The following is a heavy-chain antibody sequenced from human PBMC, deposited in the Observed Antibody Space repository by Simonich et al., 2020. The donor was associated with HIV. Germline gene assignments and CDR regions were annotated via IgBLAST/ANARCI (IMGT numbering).Heavy chain of an antibody. CDR1: GGSFSGYY. D-gene: IGHD3-10*01. V-gene: IGHV4-34*01. CDR2: INHRGST. CDR3: ARESTLRSYYYGSGSGLGY. Sequence: QVQLQQWGAGLLKPSETLSLTCAVYGGSFSGYYWIWIRQAPGKGLEWIGEINHRGSTTYNPSLKSQVTISGDTSKKQFSLKLSSVTAADTAVYYCARESTLRSYYYGSGSGLGYWGQGTLVTVSS. J-gene: IGHJ4*02.